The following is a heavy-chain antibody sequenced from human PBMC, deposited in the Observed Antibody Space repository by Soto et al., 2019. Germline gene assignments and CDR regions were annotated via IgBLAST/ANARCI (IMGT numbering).Heavy chain of an antibody. J-gene: IGHJ4*02. V-gene: IGHV3-23*01. CDR1: GFTFSNNP. CDR3: AKRAGDGYIDF. CDR2: ISAAGEAR. Sequence: EVQLLESGGGLVQPGGSLRLSCAASGFTFSNNPMNWVRQAPGMGPEWVSFISAAGEARYYTDSVRGRFTISRDNLRNTLYLQMNSLRAEDTAIYFCAKRAGDGYIDFWGQGTPVTVFS.